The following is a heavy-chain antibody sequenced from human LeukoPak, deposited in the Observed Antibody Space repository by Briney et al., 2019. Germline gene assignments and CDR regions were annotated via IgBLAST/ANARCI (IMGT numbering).Heavy chain of an antibody. D-gene: IGHD2-8*02. Sequence: GGSLRLSCAASGFTFSSYWMHWVRQAPGKGLVWVSHINTDGSGTNYADSVKGRFTISRDNAKNTLNLQMNSLRAEDTAVYYCARDNGGVDYWGQGTLVTVSS. CDR3: ARDNGGVDY. J-gene: IGHJ4*02. V-gene: IGHV3-74*01. CDR2: INTDGSGT. CDR1: GFTFSSYW.